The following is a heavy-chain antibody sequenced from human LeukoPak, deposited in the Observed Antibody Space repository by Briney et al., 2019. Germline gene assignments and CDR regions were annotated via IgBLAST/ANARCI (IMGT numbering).Heavy chain of an antibody. CDR2: ISPNSGDT. D-gene: IGHD2-8*01. CDR1: GYTFSDYY. J-gene: IGHJ4*02. CDR3: ASGVGLDF. Sequence: ASVKVSCKTSGYTFSDYYMHWLRQAPGQGPEWMGWISPNSGDTNYAQKFRDRVTITRDTSTRTVYMEMRTLKLNDTGRYYCASGVGLDFWGQGTQVIVSS. V-gene: IGHV1-2*02.